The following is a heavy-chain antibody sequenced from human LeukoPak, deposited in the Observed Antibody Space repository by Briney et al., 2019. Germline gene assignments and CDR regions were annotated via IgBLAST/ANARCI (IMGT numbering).Heavy chain of an antibody. CDR1: GYTFTSYG. D-gene: IGHD3-9*01. Sequence: ASVKVSCKASGYTFTSYGISWVRQAPGQGLEWMGWISAYNGNTNYAQKLQGRVTMTTDTSTSTAYMELRSLRSDDTAVYYCARLGPSTTLRYFDWLTETDYYYYGMDVWGQGTTVTVSS. V-gene: IGHV1-18*01. CDR2: ISAYNGNT. CDR3: ARLGPSTTLRYFDWLTETDYYYYGMDV. J-gene: IGHJ6*02.